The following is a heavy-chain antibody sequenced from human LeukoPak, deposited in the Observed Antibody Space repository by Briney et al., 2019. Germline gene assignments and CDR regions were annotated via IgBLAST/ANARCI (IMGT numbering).Heavy chain of an antibody. D-gene: IGHD2-2*01. CDR2: IIGSGGTI. CDR1: GFTFSSYA. V-gene: IGHV3-23*01. CDR3: AKEVVPGTSRSFDY. Sequence: PGGSLRLSCTASGFTFSSYAMNWVRQAPGKGLEWVSIIIGSGGTIYYADSVKGRFTISRDTSKNTLYLQMNSLRAEDTAIYYCAKEVVPGTSRSFDYWGQGTLVTVSS. J-gene: IGHJ4*02.